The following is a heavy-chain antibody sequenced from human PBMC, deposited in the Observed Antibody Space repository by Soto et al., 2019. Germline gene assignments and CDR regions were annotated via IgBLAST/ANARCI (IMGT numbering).Heavy chain of an antibody. D-gene: IGHD3-10*01. CDR3: ARDYGGY. CDR1: GFTITTYA. J-gene: IGHJ4*02. Sequence: VQLVESGGGVVQPGRSLRLSCAASGFTITTYAMHWVRQAPGKGLEWVAVISSDGNSQFYADSLKGRFTISRDKSKNTVYLQINSLRPEDTAMYHCARDYGGYWGQGTQVIVSS. CDR2: ISSDGNSQ. V-gene: IGHV3-30-3*01.